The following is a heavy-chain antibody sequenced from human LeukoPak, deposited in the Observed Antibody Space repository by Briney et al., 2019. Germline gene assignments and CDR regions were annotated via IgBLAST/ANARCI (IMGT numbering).Heavy chain of an antibody. J-gene: IGHJ4*02. Sequence: ASETLSLTCAVYGGSFSGYYWSWIRQPPGKGLEWIGEINHSGSTNHNPSLKSRVTISVDTSKNQFSLKLSSVTAADTAVYYCARAIAVAGLLYYFDYWGQGTLVTVSS. CDR2: INHSGST. CDR3: ARAIAVAGLLYYFDY. V-gene: IGHV4-34*01. CDR1: GGSFSGYY. D-gene: IGHD6-19*01.